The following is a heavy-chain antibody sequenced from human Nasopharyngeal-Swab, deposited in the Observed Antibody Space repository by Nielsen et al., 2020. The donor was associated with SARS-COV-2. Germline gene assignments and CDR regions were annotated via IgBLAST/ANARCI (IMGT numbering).Heavy chain of an antibody. D-gene: IGHD3-10*01. CDR1: GFTFSSYS. J-gene: IGHJ4*02. V-gene: IGHV3-21*01. Sequence: GESLKISCAASGFTFSSYSMNWVRQAPGKGLEWVSSISSSSSYIYYADSVKGRFTISRDNAKNSLYLQMNSLRDEDTAIYYCARGGVRGDYWGQGTLVTVSS. CDR3: ARGGVRGDY. CDR2: ISSSSSYI.